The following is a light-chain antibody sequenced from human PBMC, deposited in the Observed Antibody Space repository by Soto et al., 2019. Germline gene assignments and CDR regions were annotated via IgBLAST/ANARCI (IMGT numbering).Light chain of an antibody. CDR1: QSISSY. Sequence: PGERATLSCRASQSISSYLAWYQQKPGQAPRLLIYDASNRATGIPARFSGSGSGTDFTLTISRLEPEDFAVYYCQQYLTSPKTXGQGTKVDIK. J-gene: IGKJ1*01. CDR3: QQYLTSPKT. CDR2: DAS. V-gene: IGKV3-11*01.